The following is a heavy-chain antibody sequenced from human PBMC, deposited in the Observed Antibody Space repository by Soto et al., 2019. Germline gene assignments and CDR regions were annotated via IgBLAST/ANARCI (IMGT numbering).Heavy chain of an antibody. J-gene: IGHJ4*02. D-gene: IGHD2-2*01. Sequence: QVQLQESGPGLVKPSGTLSLTCAVSSVSISSTNWWSWVRQPPGKGLEWIGEVYHSGSANYNPSRKSRVTISVDKSNNQFSLQLSSVTAADTAVYFCARGLHGYCSSTSCQYYFDYWGQGALVTVSS. V-gene: IGHV4-4*02. CDR3: ARGLHGYCSSTSCQYYFDY. CDR2: VYHSGSA. CDR1: SVSISSTNW.